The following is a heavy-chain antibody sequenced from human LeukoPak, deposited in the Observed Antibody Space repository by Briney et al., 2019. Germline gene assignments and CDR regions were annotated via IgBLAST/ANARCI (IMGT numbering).Heavy chain of an antibody. CDR2: TYYSGST. CDR1: GGSISSYY. CDR3: ARNTAGGYYYMDV. J-gene: IGHJ6*03. Sequence: PSETLSLTCTVSGGSISSYYWSWIWQTPGKGLERIGYTYYSGSTNYNPSLKGRVTISVNTSNNQFSLKLSSMTAADTAVYYCARNTAGGYYYMDVWGKGTTVTVSS. V-gene: IGHV4-59*08. D-gene: IGHD2-21*02.